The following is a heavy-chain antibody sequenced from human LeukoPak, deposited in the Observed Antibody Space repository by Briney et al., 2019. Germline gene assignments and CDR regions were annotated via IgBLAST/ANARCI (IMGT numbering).Heavy chain of an antibody. D-gene: IGHD3-3*01. CDR3: ARVGYYDFWSGHDYFDY. V-gene: IGHV4-59*08. CDR1: GGSISSYY. Sequence: KPSETLSLTCTVSGGSISSYYWSWIRQPPGKGLEWIGYIYYSGSTNYNPSLKSRVTISVDTSKNQFSLKLSSVTAADTAVYYCARVGYYDFWSGHDYFDYWGRGTLVTVSS. J-gene: IGHJ4*02. CDR2: IYYSGST.